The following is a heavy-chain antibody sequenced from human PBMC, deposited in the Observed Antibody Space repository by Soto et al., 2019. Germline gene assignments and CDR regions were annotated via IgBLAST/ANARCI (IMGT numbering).Heavy chain of an antibody. Sequence: QVRLHESGPGLVKPSETLSLTCTVSTDSFNDYYWSWIRQPPGKGLEWIGSINHTGNTNYNPSLARRVSSSVDTTQIQFSLSLSSVIAAATAVLYFAVDVVLVDAFDTWGKGTLVTVSS. V-gene: IGHV4-59*13. CDR2: INHTGNT. CDR3: AVDVVLVDAFDT. D-gene: IGHD5-12*01. J-gene: IGHJ3*02. CDR1: TDSFNDYY.